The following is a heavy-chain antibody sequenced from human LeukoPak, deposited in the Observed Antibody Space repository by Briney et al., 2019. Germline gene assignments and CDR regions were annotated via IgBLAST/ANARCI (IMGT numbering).Heavy chain of an antibody. V-gene: IGHV3-20*04. D-gene: IGHD6-19*01. CDR3: ARGGSAGWYSFDY. CDR2: INWNGGST. Sequence: GGSLRLSCAASGFRSDDYGMSWVRQAPGKGLEWVSGINWNGGSTGYADSVKGRFTISRDNAKNSLYLRMNSLRAEDTPLYYCARGGSAGWYSFDYWGQGTLVTVSS. CDR1: GFRSDDYG. J-gene: IGHJ4*02.